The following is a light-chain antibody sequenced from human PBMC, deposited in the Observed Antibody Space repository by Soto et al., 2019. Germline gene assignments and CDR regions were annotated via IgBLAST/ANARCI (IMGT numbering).Light chain of an antibody. CDR2: GNS. J-gene: IGLJ2*01. CDR1: SSNIGAGYD. V-gene: IGLV1-40*01. CDR3: QSYDSSLSHVV. Sequence: QSVLTQPPSVSGAPGQRVTISCTGSSSNIGAGYDVYWYQQLPGTAPKLLIYGNSKRPSGVPDRFSGSKSGTSASLAITGLQAEDEADYYCQSYDSSLSHVVFGGGTKLTVL.